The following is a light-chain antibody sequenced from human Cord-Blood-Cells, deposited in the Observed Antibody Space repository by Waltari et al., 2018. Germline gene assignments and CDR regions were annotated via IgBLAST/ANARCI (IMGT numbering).Light chain of an antibody. V-gene: IGKV1-39*01. Sequence: DIQMTQSPSSLSASVGDRVTITCRTSQSICSYLNWYQQKPVKAPKLLIYAASSLQSGVPSRFSGSGSETDFTLTISSLQPEDFATYYCQQSYSTSMYTFGQGTKLEIK. CDR3: QQSYSTSMYT. CDR1: QSICSY. J-gene: IGKJ2*01. CDR2: AAS.